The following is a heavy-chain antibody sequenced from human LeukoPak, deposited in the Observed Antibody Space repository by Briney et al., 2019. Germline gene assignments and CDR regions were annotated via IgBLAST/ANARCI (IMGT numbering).Heavy chain of an antibody. Sequence: ASVKVSCKASEYTFTGYYMHWVRQAPGXXXXXMGWINPNNGGTNYAQKFQGRVTMTRDTSISTASMELSRLTSDDTAVYYCARAPRGQQLGNNWSDFWGQGTLVTVSS. D-gene: IGHD6-13*01. J-gene: IGHJ5*01. CDR3: ARAPRGQQLGNNWSDF. V-gene: IGHV1-2*02. CDR2: INPNNGGT. CDR1: EYTFTGYY.